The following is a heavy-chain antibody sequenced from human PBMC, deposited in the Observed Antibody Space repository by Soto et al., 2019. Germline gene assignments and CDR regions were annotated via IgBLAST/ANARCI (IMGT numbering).Heavy chain of an antibody. J-gene: IGHJ4*02. CDR2: IYYSGST. V-gene: IGHV4-31*03. D-gene: IGHD6-13*01. CDR1: GCSIISGGYY. CDR3: ARGRLAAAWQIDD. Sequence: SETLSLTCTVSGCSIISGGYYWSWIRQHPGKGLEWIGYIYYSGSTYYNPSLKSRVTISVDTSKNQFSLKLSSVTAADTAVYYFARGRLAAAWQIDDWGQAAQVTLS.